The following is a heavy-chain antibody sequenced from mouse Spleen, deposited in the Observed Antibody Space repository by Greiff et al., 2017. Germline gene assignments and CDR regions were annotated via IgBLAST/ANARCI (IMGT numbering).Heavy chain of an antibody. Sequence: VESGGGLVKPGGSLKLSCAASGFTFSSYTMSWVRQTPAKRPEWVATISSGGGNTYYPDSVKGRFTISRDNARNPLYLQMGSLRSEDTAMYYCARHSYDVAWFAYWGQGTLVTVSA. CDR3: ARHSYDVAWFAY. D-gene: IGHD2-12*01. V-gene: IGHV5-9*04. CDR1: GFTFSSYT. CDR2: ISSGGGNT. J-gene: IGHJ3*01.